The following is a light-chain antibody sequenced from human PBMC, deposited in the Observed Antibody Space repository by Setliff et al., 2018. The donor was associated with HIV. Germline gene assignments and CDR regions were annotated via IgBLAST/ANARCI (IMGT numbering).Light chain of an antibody. CDR1: SSDVGRCDL. CDR2: QAT. Sequence: QSVLAQPASVSGSPGQSITISCTGTSSDVGRCDLVSWYQQHPGKAPKLIIYQATKRPSGVSNRFSGSKSGNTASLTISGLQAEDEADYYCCSNTGSNTYVFGTGTKVTVL. V-gene: IGLV2-23*01. CDR3: CSNTGSNTYV. J-gene: IGLJ1*01.